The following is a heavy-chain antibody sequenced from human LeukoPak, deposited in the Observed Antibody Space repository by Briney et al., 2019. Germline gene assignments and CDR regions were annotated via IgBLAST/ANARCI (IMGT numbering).Heavy chain of an antibody. Sequence: SVKVSCKASGGTFSSYTISWVRQAPGQGLEWMGRIIPILGIANYAQKFQGRVTITADKSTSTAYMELSSLRSEDTAVYYCARDSSIVVVPAAIGSGYYFDCWGGGGLVGVCS. CDR2: IIPILGIA. CDR3: ARDSSIVVVPAAIGSGYYFDC. J-gene: IGHJ4*02. V-gene: IGHV1-69*04. CDR1: GGTFSSYT. D-gene: IGHD2-2*01.